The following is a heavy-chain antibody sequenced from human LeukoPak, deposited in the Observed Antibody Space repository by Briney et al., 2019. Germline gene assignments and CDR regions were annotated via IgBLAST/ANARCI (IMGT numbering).Heavy chain of an antibody. CDR1: GFTFSSYA. CDR2: ISYDGSNK. CDR3: AREYDSSGYFDY. V-gene: IGHV3-30*04. D-gene: IGHD3-22*01. J-gene: IGHJ4*02. Sequence: PGGSLRLSCAASGFTFSSYATHWVRQAPGKGLEWVAVISYDGSNKYYADSVKGRFTISRDNSKNTLYLQMNSLRAEDTAVYYCAREYDSSGYFDYWGQGTLVTVSS.